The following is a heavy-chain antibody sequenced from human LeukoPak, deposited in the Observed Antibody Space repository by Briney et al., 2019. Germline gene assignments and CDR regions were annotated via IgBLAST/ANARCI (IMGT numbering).Heavy chain of an antibody. CDR3: ARNLAGDYAGLDY. V-gene: IGHV3-53*01. J-gene: IGHJ4*02. CDR1: GFPLRSNY. Sequence: PGGSLRLSWAASGFPLRSNYMSWGRQAPGKGLEGGSVIYSGGSTYYADSVKGRFTISRDNSKNTLYLQMNSLRAEDTAVYYCARNLAGDYAGLDYWGQGTLVTVSS. CDR2: IYSGGST. D-gene: IGHD4-17*01.